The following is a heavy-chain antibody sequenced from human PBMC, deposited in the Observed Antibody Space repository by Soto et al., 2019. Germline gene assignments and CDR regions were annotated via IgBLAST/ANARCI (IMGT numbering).Heavy chain of an antibody. Sequence: ASVKVSCKASGYTFTSYYMHWVRQAPGQGLEWMGIINPSGGSTSYAQKFQGRVTMTRDTSTSTVYMELSSLRSEDTAVYYCARETITENYYYYYGMDVWGQGTTVTVSS. D-gene: IGHD3-10*01. CDR3: ARETITENYYYYYGMDV. CDR1: GYTFTSYY. J-gene: IGHJ6*02. V-gene: IGHV1-46*01. CDR2: INPSGGST.